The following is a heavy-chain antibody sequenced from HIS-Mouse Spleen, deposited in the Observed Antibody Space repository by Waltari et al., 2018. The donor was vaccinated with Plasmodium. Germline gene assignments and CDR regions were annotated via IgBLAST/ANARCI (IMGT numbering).Heavy chain of an antibody. CDR2: IYYSGST. CDR3: AILGFGKGDKDDY. CDR1: GGSISSGGYY. D-gene: IGHD3-16*01. Sequence: QVQLQESGPGLVKPSQTLSLTCTVSGGSISSGGYYWSWIRQHPGKGLEWIGYIYYSGSTVYNPSLKSALPISVDTSKNQFSLKLIFVNAADTAVYDCAILGFGKGDKDDYWGEGTLVTVSS. V-gene: IGHV4-31*01. J-gene: IGHJ4*02.